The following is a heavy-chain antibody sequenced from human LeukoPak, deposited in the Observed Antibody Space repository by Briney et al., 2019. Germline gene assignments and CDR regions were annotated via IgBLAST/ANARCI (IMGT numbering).Heavy chain of an antibody. V-gene: IGHV3-21*01. J-gene: IGHJ3*02. CDR2: ISSSSSYI. CDR3: ARARRDYAFDI. CDR1: GFTFSSYS. D-gene: IGHD1-1*01. Sequence: GGSLRLSCAAPGFTFSSYSMNWVRQAPGKGLEWVSSISSSSSYIYYADSVKGRFTISRDNAKNSLYLQMNSLRAEDTAVYYCARARRDYAFDIWGQGTMVTVSS.